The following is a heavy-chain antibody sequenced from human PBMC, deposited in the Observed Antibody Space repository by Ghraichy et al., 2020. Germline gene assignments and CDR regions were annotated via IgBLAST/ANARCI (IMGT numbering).Heavy chain of an antibody. V-gene: IGHV3-21*01. CDR3: AREYYDSSGYPRFDY. J-gene: IGHJ4*02. D-gene: IGHD3-22*01. CDR2: ISSSSSYI. Sequence: LSLTCAASGFTFSSYSMNWVRQAPGKGLEWVSSISSSSSYIYYADSVKGRFTISRDNAKNSLYLQMNSLRAEDTALYYCAREYYDSSGYPRFDYWGQGTLVTVSS. CDR1: GFTFSSYS.